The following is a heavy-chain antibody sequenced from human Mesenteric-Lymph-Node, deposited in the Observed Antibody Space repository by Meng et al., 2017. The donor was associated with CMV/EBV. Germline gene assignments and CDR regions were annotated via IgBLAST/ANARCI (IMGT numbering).Heavy chain of an antibody. Sequence: GESLKISCVASGFTFSNYWMHWVRQAPGKGLEWVSRIKGDGSITQYADSVKGRFIISRDNAKNTLHLQMNSLRAEDTALYYCAADKWGGMDVGGQGTTVTVSS. CDR2: IKGDGSIT. V-gene: IGHV3-74*03. CDR3: AADKWGGMDV. J-gene: IGHJ6*02. D-gene: IGHD7-27*01. CDR1: GFTFSNYW.